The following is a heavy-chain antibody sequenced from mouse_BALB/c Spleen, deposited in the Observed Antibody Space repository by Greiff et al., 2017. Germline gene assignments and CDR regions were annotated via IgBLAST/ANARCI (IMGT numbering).Heavy chain of an antibody. V-gene: IGHV10-1*02. CDR3: VRHELEGYAMDY. J-gene: IGHJ4*01. D-gene: IGHD3-3*01. Sequence: EVHLVESGGGLVQPKGSLKLSCAASGFTFNTYAMNWVRQAPGKGLEWVARIRSKSNNYATYYADSVKDRFTISRDDSQSMLYLQMNNLKTEDTAMYYCVRHELEGYAMDYWGQGTSVTVSS. CDR2: IRSKSNNYAT. CDR1: GFTFNTYA.